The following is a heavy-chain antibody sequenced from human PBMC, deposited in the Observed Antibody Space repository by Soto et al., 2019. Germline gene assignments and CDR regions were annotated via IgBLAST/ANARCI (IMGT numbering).Heavy chain of an antibody. D-gene: IGHD4-4*01. CDR1: GYTFTGYY. CDR3: ARESRLGPVTKRGLNRNYFDY. CDR2: INPNSGGT. Sequence: ASVKVSCKASGYTFTGYYMHWVRQAPGQGLEWMGWINPNSGGTNYAQKFQGWVTMTRDTSISTAYMELSRLRSDDTAVYYCARESRLGPVTKRGLNRNYFDYWGQGTLVTVSS. V-gene: IGHV1-2*04. J-gene: IGHJ4*02.